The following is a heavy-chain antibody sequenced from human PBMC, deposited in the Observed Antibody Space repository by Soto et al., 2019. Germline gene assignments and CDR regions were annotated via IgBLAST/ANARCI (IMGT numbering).Heavy chain of an antibody. Sequence: EVQLVESGGGLVQPGGSLRLSCAASGFTVSSNYMSWVRQAPGKGLEWVSVIYSGGSTYYADSVKGRFTISRHNSKNTLDLQMDSLRADDTAVYYCARGRGDYGFDYWGQGTLVTVSS. CDR2: IYSGGST. CDR1: GFTVSSNY. D-gene: IGHD4-17*01. CDR3: ARGRGDYGFDY. V-gene: IGHV3-53*04. J-gene: IGHJ4*02.